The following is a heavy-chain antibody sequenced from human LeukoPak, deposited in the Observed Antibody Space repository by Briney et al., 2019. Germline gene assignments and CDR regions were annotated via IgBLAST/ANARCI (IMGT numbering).Heavy chain of an antibody. CDR2: INTNNGDT. J-gene: IGHJ5*02. CDR1: GYTFTGYY. D-gene: IGHD4-17*01. V-gene: IGHV1-2*02. CDR3: ARDYGDYAGLWFDP. Sequence: GASVKVSCKASGYTFTGYYMHWVRQAPGQGLEWMGWINTNNGDTNYAQKFQGRVTMTRDTSISTAYMELSRLRADDTAVYYCARDYGDYAGLWFDPCGQGTLFTASS.